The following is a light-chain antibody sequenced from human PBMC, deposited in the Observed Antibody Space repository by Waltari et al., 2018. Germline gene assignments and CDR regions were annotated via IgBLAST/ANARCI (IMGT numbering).Light chain of an antibody. Sequence: DIQMTQSPSSLSASVGDRVTITCRASQSISNYLNWYQYKPGKAPKLLIYAASSLTSGVPSRFSGSGSGTHFSLSISSLQPEDFATYFCQESYSTPFFTFGPGTKVDMK. CDR2: AAS. V-gene: IGKV1-39*01. J-gene: IGKJ3*01. CDR3: QESYSTPFFT. CDR1: QSISNY.